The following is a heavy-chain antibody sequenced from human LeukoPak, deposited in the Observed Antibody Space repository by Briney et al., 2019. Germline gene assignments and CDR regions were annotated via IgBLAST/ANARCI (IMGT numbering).Heavy chain of an antibody. J-gene: IGHJ4*02. D-gene: IGHD6-19*01. CDR2: IYYSGST. CDR3: ARVGYSSGWYPAY. CDR1: GGSISSYY. Sequence: SETLSLTCAVSGGSISSYYWSWIRQPPGKGLEWIGDIYYSGSTNYNPSLKSRVTVSVDTPKNQFSLKLSSVTAADTAVYYCARVGYSSGWYPAYWGQGTLVTVSS. V-gene: IGHV4-59*01.